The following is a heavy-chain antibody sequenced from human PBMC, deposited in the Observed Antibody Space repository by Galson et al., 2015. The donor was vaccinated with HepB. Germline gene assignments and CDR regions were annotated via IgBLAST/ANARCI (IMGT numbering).Heavy chain of an antibody. J-gene: IGHJ6*03. CDR3: ATGVPYGDLGRYYYYYVDV. V-gene: IGHV1-24*01. Sequence: SVKVSCKVSGYTLAELSMHWVRQAPGEGLEWMGGFDPEDGETIYAQKFQGRVTMTEDTSTDTAYMELSSLRSEDTAMYYCATGVPYGDLGRYYYYYVDVWGKGTTVTVSS. CDR1: GYTLAELS. CDR2: FDPEDGET. D-gene: IGHD4-17*01.